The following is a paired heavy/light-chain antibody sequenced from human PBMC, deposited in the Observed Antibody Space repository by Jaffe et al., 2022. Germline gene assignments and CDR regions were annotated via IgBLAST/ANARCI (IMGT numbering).Light chain of an antibody. CDR3: LQQNSYPLT. CDR1: QDIRNE. Sequence: DIQMTQSPSSLSASVGDRVTITCRASQDIRNELGWYQQKPGKAPKRLIYAASSLQSGVPSRFSGSGSGTEFTLTISSLQPEDFATYYCLQQNSYPLTFGGGTKVEIK. V-gene: IGKV1-17*01. CDR2: AAS. J-gene: IGKJ4*01.
Heavy chain of an antibody. Sequence: EVQLVVSGGGLVQPGGSLRLCCAASGFSFSDHYMHWVRQAPGKGLEWVGLIRNKTKSYTIEDAASVKGRFTISRDDSTNSLYLQMNSLKTEDTAVYYCSRGMGDWGQGTLVTVSS. J-gene: IGHJ4*02. V-gene: IGHV3-72*01. CDR1: GFSFSDHY. CDR3: SRGMGD. CDR2: IRNKTKSYTI. D-gene: IGHD3-16*01.